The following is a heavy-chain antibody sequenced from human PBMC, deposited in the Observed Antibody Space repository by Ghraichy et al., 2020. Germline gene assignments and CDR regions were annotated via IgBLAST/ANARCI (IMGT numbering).Heavy chain of an antibody. CDR2: IRYDGSNK. J-gene: IGHJ4*02. V-gene: IGHV3-30*02. D-gene: IGHD3-10*01. CDR3: AKDSFYGSGSYYPDY. CDR1: GFTFSSYG. Sequence: GGSLRLSCAASGFTFSSYGMHWVRQAPGKRLEWVAFIRYDGSNKYYADSVKGRFTISRDNSKNTLYLQMNSLRAEDTAVYYCAKDSFYGSGSYYPDYWGQGTLVTVSS.